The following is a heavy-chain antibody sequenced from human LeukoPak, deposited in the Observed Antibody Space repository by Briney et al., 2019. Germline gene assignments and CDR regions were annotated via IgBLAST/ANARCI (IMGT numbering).Heavy chain of an antibody. Sequence: GGSLRLSCAASGFIFDDYGMHWVRQAPGKGLEWVSGISWNSGSIDYADSVKDRFTISRDNAKKSLFLQMNSLRTEDTAFYYCAKAEGFFGGYYDHWGQGPLVTVSS. CDR3: AKAEGFFGGYYDH. CDR2: ISWNSGSI. D-gene: IGHD4-23*01. V-gene: IGHV3-9*01. CDR1: GFIFDDYG. J-gene: IGHJ4*02.